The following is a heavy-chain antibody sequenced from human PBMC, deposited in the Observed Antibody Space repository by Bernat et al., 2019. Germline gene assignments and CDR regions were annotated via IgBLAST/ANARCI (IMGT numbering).Heavy chain of an antibody. D-gene: IGHD2-2*01. CDR3: AKEYQLTSSDY. Sequence: QVQLVESGGGVVQPGRSLRLSCAVSGLTFSNYAMHWVRQAPGKGLEWVAVISYDGNNKYYADSVKGRFTISRDNSKNTLYLQMDSLRAEDTDVYYCAKEYQLTSSDYWGRGTLVTVSS. CDR1: GLTFSNYA. J-gene: IGHJ4*02. CDR2: ISYDGNNK. V-gene: IGHV3-30*01.